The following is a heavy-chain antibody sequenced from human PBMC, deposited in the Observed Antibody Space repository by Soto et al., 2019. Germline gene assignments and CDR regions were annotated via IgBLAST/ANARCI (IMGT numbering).Heavy chain of an antibody. Sequence: DVQLLESGGGLVQPRGSLRLSCAASGFTFNDYAMSWVRQAPGKGLEWVSSVSGDGGSTYYADSVKGRFTISSDNSKNTLFLQMNGLRGEDTAVYYCARGPAAYYYYYYYMDVWGKGTAVTVSS. CDR3: ARGPAAYYYYYYYMDV. CDR1: GFTFNDYA. CDR2: VSGDGGST. V-gene: IGHV3-23*01. J-gene: IGHJ6*03. D-gene: IGHD2-2*01.